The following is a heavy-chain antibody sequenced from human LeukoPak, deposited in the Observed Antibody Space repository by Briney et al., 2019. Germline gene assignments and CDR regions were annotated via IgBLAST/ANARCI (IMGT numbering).Heavy chain of an antibody. D-gene: IGHD2-2*01. J-gene: IGHJ5*02. CDR2: IIPIFGTA. Sequence: SVKVSCKASGGTFSSYAISWVRQAPGQGLEWMGGIIPIFGTANYAQKFQGRVTITADKSTSTAYMELSSLRSEDTAVYYCAREAIVVVPAAKEGASRFDPWGQGTLVNVSS. V-gene: IGHV1-69*06. CDR3: AREAIVVVPAAKEGASRFDP. CDR1: GGTFSSYA.